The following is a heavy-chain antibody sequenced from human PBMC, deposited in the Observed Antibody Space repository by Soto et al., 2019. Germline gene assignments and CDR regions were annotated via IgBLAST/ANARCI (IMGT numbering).Heavy chain of an antibody. Sequence: GGSLRLSCAASGFTFSSYSMNWVRLAPGKGLEWVSYISSSSSTIYYADSEKGRFTISRDNAKNSLYLQRNSLGDEDRAVYSCARDYYGAGSYDAFDIWGQGTMVTVSS. V-gene: IGHV3-48*02. D-gene: IGHD3-10*01. J-gene: IGHJ3*02. CDR3: ARDYYGAGSYDAFDI. CDR2: ISSSSSTI. CDR1: GFTFSSYS.